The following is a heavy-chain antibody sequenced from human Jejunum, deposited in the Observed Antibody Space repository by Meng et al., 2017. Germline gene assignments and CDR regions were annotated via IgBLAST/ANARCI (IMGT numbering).Heavy chain of an antibody. CDR2: IDYIRTT. CDR1: AGSTAGYKDL. D-gene: IGHD3-3*02. Sequence: PAKTLSPPCTVSAGSTAGYKDLWCCIRRPPGKGLEGIGTIDYIRTTPYSNPSLRSRVTITLDTSKNEISLKVTSVTAAETAIYYCARDSRIFGWLDPWGQGTLVTVSS. J-gene: IGHJ5*02. V-gene: IGHV4-39*07. CDR3: ARDSRIFGWLDP.